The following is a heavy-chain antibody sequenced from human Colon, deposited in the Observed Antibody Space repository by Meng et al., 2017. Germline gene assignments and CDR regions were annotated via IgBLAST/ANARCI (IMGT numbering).Heavy chain of an antibody. CDR2: TYYRSKWYN. V-gene: IGHV6-1*01. CDR3: ARDHGYSYGLPLDY. Sequence: QVQLQQSGPGLVKPSQTLSLTCVISRDSVSSNTAAWNWIRQSPSRGLEWLGRTYYRSKWYNEYAVSVKSRMTFNADTSKNQVSLQVNSVTPEDTAVYYCARDHGYSYGLPLDYWGQGILVTVSS. D-gene: IGHD5-18*01. CDR1: RDSVSSNTAA. J-gene: IGHJ4*02.